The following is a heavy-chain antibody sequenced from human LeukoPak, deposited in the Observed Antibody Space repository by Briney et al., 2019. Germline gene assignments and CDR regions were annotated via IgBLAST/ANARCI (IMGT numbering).Heavy chain of an antibody. Sequence: SETLSLTCAVYGGSFSGYYRSWIRQPPGKGLEWIGEINHSGSTNYNPSLKSRVTISVDTSKNQFSLKLSSVTATDTAVYYGARSKGHYGSGSYNYWGQGTLVTVSS. CDR1: GGSFSGYY. V-gene: IGHV4-34*01. J-gene: IGHJ4*02. D-gene: IGHD3-10*01. CDR2: INHSGST. CDR3: ARSKGHYGSGSYNY.